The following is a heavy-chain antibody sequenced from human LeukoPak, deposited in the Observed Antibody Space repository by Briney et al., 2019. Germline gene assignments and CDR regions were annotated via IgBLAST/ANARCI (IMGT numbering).Heavy chain of an antibody. CDR1: GFTFSSYE. V-gene: IGHV3-23*01. CDR2: IGGAGGSI. Sequence: GGSLRLSCAASGFTFSSYEMNWVRQAPGKGLEWVSGIGGAGGSIYYADSVKGRFTISRDNSKNTLYLQMNSPRAEDTAIYYCVKDFGNCINGVCYGTPLDYWGQGTLVTVSS. D-gene: IGHD2-8*01. J-gene: IGHJ4*02. CDR3: VKDFGNCINGVCYGTPLDY.